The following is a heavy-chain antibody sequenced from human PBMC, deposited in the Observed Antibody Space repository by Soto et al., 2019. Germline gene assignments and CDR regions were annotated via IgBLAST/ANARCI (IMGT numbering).Heavy chain of an antibody. CDR3: AKDNRLLRYFDSRDENWFDP. Sequence: GGSLRLSCAASGFTFSSYAMSWVRQSPGKGLEWVSAISGSGGSTYYADSVKGRFTISRDNSKNTLYLQMNSLRAEDTAVYYCAKDNRLLRYFDSRDENWFDPWGQGTLVTVSS. CDR2: ISGSGGST. V-gene: IGHV3-23*01. J-gene: IGHJ5*02. D-gene: IGHD3-9*01. CDR1: GFTFSSYA.